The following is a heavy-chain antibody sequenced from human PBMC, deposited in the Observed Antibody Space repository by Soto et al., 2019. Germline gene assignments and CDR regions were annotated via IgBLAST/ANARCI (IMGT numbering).Heavy chain of an antibody. CDR2: ISAYNGNT. V-gene: IGHV1-18*04. Sequence: GASVKVSCKASGYTFTSYGISWVRQAPGQGLEWMGWISAYNGNTNYAQKLQGRVTMTTDTSTSTAYMELRSLRSDDTAVYYCARDDLGYCSGGSCYSILFFDYWGQGTLVTVSS. D-gene: IGHD2-15*01. J-gene: IGHJ4*02. CDR1: GYTFTSYG. CDR3: ARDDLGYCSGGSCYSILFFDY.